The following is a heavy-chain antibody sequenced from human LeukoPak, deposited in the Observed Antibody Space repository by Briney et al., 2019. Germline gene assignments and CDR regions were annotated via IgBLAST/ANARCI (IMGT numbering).Heavy chain of an antibody. Sequence: GGSLRLSCAASGFTFSSYSMNWVRQAPGKGLEWVANIKQDGSEKYYVDSVKGRFTISRDNAKNSLYLQMNSLRAEDTAVYYCARDGNGWFDPWGQGTLVTVSS. V-gene: IGHV3-7*01. CDR2: IKQDGSEK. CDR3: ARDGNGWFDP. J-gene: IGHJ5*02. D-gene: IGHD1-1*01. CDR1: GFTFSSYS.